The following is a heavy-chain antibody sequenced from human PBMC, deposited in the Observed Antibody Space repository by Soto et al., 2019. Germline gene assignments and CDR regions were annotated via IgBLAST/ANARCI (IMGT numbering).Heavy chain of an antibody. V-gene: IGHV3-48*02. D-gene: IGHD5-18*01. CDR1: GFTFSSYS. CDR3: VSLDTAMVPYYYYYGMGV. J-gene: IGHJ6*02. Sequence: GGSLRLSCAASGFTFSSYSMNWVRQAPGKGLEWVSYISSSSSTIYYADSVKGRFTISRDNAKNSLYLQMNSLRDEDTAVYYCVSLDTAMVPYYYYYGMGVWGQGTTVTVSS. CDR2: ISSSSSTI.